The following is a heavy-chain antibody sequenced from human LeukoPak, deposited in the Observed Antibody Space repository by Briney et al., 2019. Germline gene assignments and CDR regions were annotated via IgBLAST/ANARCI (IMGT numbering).Heavy chain of an antibody. Sequence: ETLSLTCTVSGGSISSYYWSWIRQPPGKGLEWIGYIYYSGSTNYNPSLKSRVTISVDTSKNQFSLKLSSVTAADTAVYYCARATVTTVYYYYGMDVWGQGTTVTVSS. V-gene: IGHV4-59*01. J-gene: IGHJ6*02. CDR1: GGSISSYY. CDR3: ARATVTTVYYYYGMDV. D-gene: IGHD4-11*01. CDR2: IYYSGST.